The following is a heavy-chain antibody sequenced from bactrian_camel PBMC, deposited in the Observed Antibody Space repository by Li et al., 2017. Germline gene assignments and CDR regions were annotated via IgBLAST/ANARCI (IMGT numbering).Heavy chain of an antibody. CDR2: IYSDGRT. V-gene: IGHV3S55*01. D-gene: IGHD8*01. CDR3: TARCWSKLEDVLVDMDFGY. CDR1: RYAYLDYC. Sequence: QVQLVESGGGSVQAGDSLRLSCKASRYAYLDYCMGWFRQAPGKEREGVAGIYSDGRTNYANSVKGRFTISKDNAKNTHYLQMNSLKPEDTAMYYCTARCWSKLEDVLVDMDFGYWGQGTQVTVS. J-gene: IGHJ6*01.